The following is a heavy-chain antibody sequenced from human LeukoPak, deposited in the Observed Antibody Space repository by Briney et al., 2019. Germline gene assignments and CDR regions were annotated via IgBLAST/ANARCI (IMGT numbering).Heavy chain of an antibody. CDR3: ARHHVGYFDWSNAPHAFDI. Sequence: PSETLSLTCTVSGVSSSSSYWSWIRQPPGKGLEWIGYIFYTGDSNHNPSFKSRVSISLDTSKNQFSLKLSSVTAADTAVYYCARHHVGYFDWSNAPHAFDIWGQGTMVTVSS. D-gene: IGHD3-9*01. CDR2: IFYTGDS. V-gene: IGHV4-59*08. CDR1: GVSSSSSY. J-gene: IGHJ3*02.